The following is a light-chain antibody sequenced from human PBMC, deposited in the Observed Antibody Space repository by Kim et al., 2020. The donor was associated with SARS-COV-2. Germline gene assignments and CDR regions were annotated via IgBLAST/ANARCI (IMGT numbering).Light chain of an antibody. CDR1: QSIGSI. V-gene: IGKV3-15*01. Sequence: VSPEDRASLSCRASQSIGSILAWYQQKPGQAPRLLIYGASTRATGIPARFSGSGSGTEFTLTISSLQSEDFAGYFCQHYNNWPVTFGGGTKVDIK. J-gene: IGKJ4*01. CDR2: GAS. CDR3: QHYNNWPVT.